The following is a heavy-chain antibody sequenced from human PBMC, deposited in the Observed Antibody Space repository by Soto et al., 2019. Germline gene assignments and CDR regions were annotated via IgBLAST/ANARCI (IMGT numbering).Heavy chain of an antibody. CDR2: FDPGDGET. Sequence: ASVKVSCKVSGYTLTELSMHWVRQAPGKGLEWMGGFDPGDGETIYAQKFQGRVTMTEDTSTDTAYMELSSLRSEDTAVYYCATDQPYNIAAAGIEYFQHWGQGTLVTVSS. V-gene: IGHV1-24*01. D-gene: IGHD6-13*01. CDR3: ATDQPYNIAAAGIEYFQH. J-gene: IGHJ1*01. CDR1: GYTLTELS.